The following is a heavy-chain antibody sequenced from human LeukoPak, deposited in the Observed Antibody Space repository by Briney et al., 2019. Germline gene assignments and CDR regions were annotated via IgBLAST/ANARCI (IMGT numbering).Heavy chain of an antibody. D-gene: IGHD3-22*01. CDR1: GVSISAYY. V-gene: IGHV4-30-4*01. CDR3: ARESYYYDSSGYYSTGSLDY. Sequence: SETLSLTCSVSGVSISAYYWSWTRQPPGKGLEWIGYIYYSGSTYYNPSLKSRVTISVDTSKNQFSLKLSSVTAADTAVYYCARESYYYDSSGYYSTGSLDYWGQGTLVTVSS. J-gene: IGHJ4*02. CDR2: IYYSGST.